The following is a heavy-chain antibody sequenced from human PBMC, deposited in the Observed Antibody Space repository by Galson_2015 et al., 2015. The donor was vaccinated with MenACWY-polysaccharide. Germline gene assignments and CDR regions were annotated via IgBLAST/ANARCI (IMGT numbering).Heavy chain of an antibody. CDR1: GFTFSSFV. Sequence: SLRLSCAVSGFTFSSFVMTWVRQAPGKGLEWVSVISGSGDATYYADSVKGRFTISRDNSKNTLYLQMNSLRAEDTAVYYCAKDNYYDFWGASYFDFWGQGTLVTVSS. D-gene: IGHD3-3*01. CDR3: AKDNYYDFWGASYFDF. CDR2: ISGSGDAT. V-gene: IGHV3-23*01. J-gene: IGHJ4*02.